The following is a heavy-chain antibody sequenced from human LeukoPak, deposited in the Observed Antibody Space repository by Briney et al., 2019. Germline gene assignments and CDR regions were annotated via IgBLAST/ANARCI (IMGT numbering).Heavy chain of an antibody. J-gene: IGHJ3*02. V-gene: IGHV4-61*02. Sequence: ETSETLSLTCTVSGGSISSSSYYWSWIRQPAGKGLEWIGRIYTSGSTNYNPSLKSRVTMSVDTSKNQFSLKLSSATAADTAVYYCARTGYSSSDAFDIWGQGTMVTVSS. CDR3: ARTGYSSSDAFDI. CDR2: IYTSGST. CDR1: GGSISSSSYY. D-gene: IGHD6-19*01.